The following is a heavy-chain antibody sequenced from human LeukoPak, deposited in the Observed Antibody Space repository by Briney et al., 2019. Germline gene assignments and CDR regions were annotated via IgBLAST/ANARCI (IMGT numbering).Heavy chain of an antibody. Sequence: GGSLRLSCAASGFTFSSYAMHWVRQAPGKGLEGVAVISYDGSNKYYADSVKGRFTISRDNSKNMLYLQMNSLRAEDTAVYYCAREMGYYGSGSHWGQGTLATVSS. CDR2: ISYDGSNK. CDR1: GFTFSSYA. J-gene: IGHJ1*01. D-gene: IGHD3-10*01. V-gene: IGHV3-30-3*01. CDR3: AREMGYYGSGSH.